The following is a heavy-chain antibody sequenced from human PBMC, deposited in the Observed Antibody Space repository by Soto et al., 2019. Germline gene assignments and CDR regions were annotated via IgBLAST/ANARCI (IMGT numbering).Heavy chain of an antibody. CDR3: ARSVFP. J-gene: IGHJ5*01. V-gene: IGHV4-31*03. D-gene: IGHD3-10*02. CDR1: GGAISSGGYY. CDR2: LYCSGGT. Sequence: QVQLQESGPGLVKPSPTLSLTFTVSGGAISSGGYYRTLTRQPPGKGLGWIGYLYCSGGTYYNPSLRSRVTISADTSKNQFSLKLSSVTAAATAVYYCARSVFPWGQGTLVTVSS.